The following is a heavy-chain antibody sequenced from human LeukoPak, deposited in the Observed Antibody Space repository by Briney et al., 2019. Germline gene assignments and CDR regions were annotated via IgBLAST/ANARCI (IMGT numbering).Heavy chain of an antibody. Sequence: GGSLRLSCAASGFTFSSYGMHWVRQAPGKGLKWVAVIWYDGSNKYYADSVKGRFTISRDNSKNTLYLQMNSLRAEDTAVYYCARGRAFGLQDPYYYYGMDVWGQGTTVTVSS. V-gene: IGHV3-33*01. D-gene: IGHD3-10*01. CDR3: ARGRAFGLQDPYYYYGMDV. J-gene: IGHJ6*02. CDR1: GFTFSSYG. CDR2: IWYDGSNK.